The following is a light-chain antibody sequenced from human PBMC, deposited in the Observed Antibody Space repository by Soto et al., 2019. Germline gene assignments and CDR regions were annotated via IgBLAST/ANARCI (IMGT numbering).Light chain of an antibody. V-gene: IGLV2-14*01. CDR1: SSDVGGYNY. Sequence: QSVLTQSASVSGSPGQSITISCTGTSSDVGGYNYVSWYQQHPGKAPKLMIYEVSNRPSGVSNRFSGSKSGNTASLTISGLQAEYEADYYCSSYTSSSTWVFGGGTKLTVL. CDR3: SSYTSSSTWV. J-gene: IGLJ3*02. CDR2: EVS.